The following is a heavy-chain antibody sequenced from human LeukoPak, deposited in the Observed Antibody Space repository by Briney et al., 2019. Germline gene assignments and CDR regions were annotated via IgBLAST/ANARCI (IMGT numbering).Heavy chain of an antibody. CDR3: AKVARSKTTVTTYFDY. CDR2: ISGSRGST. V-gene: IGHV3-23*01. CDR1: GFTFSSYA. J-gene: IGHJ4*02. Sequence: GGSLRLSCAASGFTFSSYAMSWVRQAPGKGLEWVSAISGSRGSTYYADSVKGRFTISRDNSKNTLYLQMNSLRAEDTAVYYCAKVARSKTTVTTYFDYWGQGTLVTVSS. D-gene: IGHD4-11*01.